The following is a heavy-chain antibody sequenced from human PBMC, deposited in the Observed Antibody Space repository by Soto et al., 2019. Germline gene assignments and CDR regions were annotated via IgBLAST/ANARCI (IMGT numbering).Heavy chain of an antibody. Sequence: PGGSLRLSCEASGFIFSDFGMHWVRQAPGKGLEWVAVISYDGNNKYYAQSVKGRFTISRDNSKNTLFLNMDSLRPEDTAVYHCAREDYYDSSGYYGYWGQGTLVTVSS. J-gene: IGHJ4*02. CDR3: AREDYYDSSGYYGY. V-gene: IGHV3-30*03. CDR2: ISYDGNNK. CDR1: GFIFSDFG. D-gene: IGHD3-22*01.